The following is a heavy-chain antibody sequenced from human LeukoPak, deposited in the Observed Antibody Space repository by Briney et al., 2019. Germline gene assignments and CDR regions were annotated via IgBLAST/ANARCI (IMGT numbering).Heavy chain of an antibody. D-gene: IGHD3-22*01. J-gene: IGHJ4*02. CDR1: GGSFSGYY. V-gene: IGHV4-34*01. CDR3: AREGDYYDTSGTLDY. CDR2: INHSGST. Sequence: SETLSLTCAVYGGSFSGYYWSWIRQPPGKGLEWIGEINHSGSTNYNPSLKSRVTISIDTSKNQFSLKLSSVTAADTAVYYCAREGDYYDTSGTLDYWGQGTLVTVSS.